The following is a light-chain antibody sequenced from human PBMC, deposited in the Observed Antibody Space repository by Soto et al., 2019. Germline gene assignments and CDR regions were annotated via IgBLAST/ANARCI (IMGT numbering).Light chain of an antibody. CDR1: QSVGSY. J-gene: IGKJ5*01. Sequence: EGVFTQLTASMFFAQGERAALCCRASQSVGSYLAWYQQKPGQAPRLLIYDASNRATGIPARFSFSGSRTDFTLAIRSRDSEGSALSNYQPPSNWAPITNEQGTRLEIK. CDR3: QPPSNWAPIT. V-gene: IGKV3-11*01. CDR2: DAS.